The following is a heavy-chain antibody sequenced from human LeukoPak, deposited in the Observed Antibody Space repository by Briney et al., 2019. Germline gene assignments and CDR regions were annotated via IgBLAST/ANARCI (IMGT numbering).Heavy chain of an antibody. CDR3: ARGPTANY. V-gene: IGHV4-34*01. CDR2: INHSGST. Sequence: SETLSLTCAVYGGSFSGYYWSWIRQPPGKGLEWTGEINHSGSTNYNPSLKSRVTISVDTSKNQFSLKLSSVTAADTAVYYCARGPTANYWGQGTLVTVSS. CDR1: GGSFSGYY. J-gene: IGHJ4*02.